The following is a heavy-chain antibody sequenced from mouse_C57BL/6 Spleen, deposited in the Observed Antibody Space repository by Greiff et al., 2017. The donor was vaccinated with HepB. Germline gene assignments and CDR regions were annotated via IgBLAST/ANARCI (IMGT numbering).Heavy chain of an antibody. CDR2: FHPYNDDT. CDR3: ARGTGTGDYFDY. J-gene: IGHJ2*01. CDR1: GYTFTTYP. D-gene: IGHD4-1*01. Sequence: VKLMESGAELVKPGASVKMSCKASGYTFTTYPIEWMKQNHGKSLEWIGNFHPYNDDTKYNEKFKGKATLTVEKSSSTVYLELSRLTSDDSAVYYCARGTGTGDYFDYWGQGTTLTVSS. V-gene: IGHV1-47*01.